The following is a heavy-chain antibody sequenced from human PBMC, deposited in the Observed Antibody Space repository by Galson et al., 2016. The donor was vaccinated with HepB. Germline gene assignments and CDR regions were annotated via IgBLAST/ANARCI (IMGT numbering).Heavy chain of an antibody. J-gene: IGHJ5*02. CDR1: GYRFTNYI. Sequence: SCKASGYRFTNYIIHWVRQAPGQSLEWMGWINAGNDKTQYSQRFQGRVTITSDPSATTVYMEVSSLRSEDTAVYYCARDMRYGVVRASLDPWGQGTLVTVSS. CDR2: INAGNDKT. CDR3: ARDMRYGVVRASLDP. V-gene: IGHV1-3*01. D-gene: IGHD3-3*01.